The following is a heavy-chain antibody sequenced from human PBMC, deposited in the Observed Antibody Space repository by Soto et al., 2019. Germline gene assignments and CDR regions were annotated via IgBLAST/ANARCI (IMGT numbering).Heavy chain of an antibody. J-gene: IGHJ5*02. CDR2: INPNSGGT. CDR1: GYTFTGYY. CDR3: ARDRPWVDFWSGYHEGGNWFDP. V-gene: IGHV1-2*04. D-gene: IGHD3-3*01. Sequence: QVQLVQSGAEVKKPGASVKVSCKASGYTFTGYYMHWVRQAPGQGLEWMGWINPNSGGTNYAQKFQGWVTMTRDTSISTAYMELSRLRSDDTAVYYCARDRPWVDFWSGYHEGGNWFDPWGQGTLVTVSS.